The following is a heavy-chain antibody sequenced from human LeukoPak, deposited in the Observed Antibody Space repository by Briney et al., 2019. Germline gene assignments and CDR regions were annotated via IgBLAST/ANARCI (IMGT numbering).Heavy chain of an antibody. D-gene: IGHD1-14*01. CDR2: IYYSGST. CDR1: GGSISSYY. J-gene: IGHJ6*02. Sequence: SETLSLTCTVSGGSISSYYWSWIRQPPGKGLEWIGYIYYSGSTNYNPSLKSRVTISVDTSKNQFSLKLSSVTAADTAVYYCARVLPRKSYYGMDVWGQGTTVTVSS. CDR3: ARVLPRKSYYGMDV. V-gene: IGHV4-59*01.